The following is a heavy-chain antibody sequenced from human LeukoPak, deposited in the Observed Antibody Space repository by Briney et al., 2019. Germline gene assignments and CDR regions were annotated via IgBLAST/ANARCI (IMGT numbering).Heavy chain of an antibody. CDR1: GGSISSSSYY. D-gene: IGHD3-16*02. CDR2: IYYSGST. J-gene: IGHJ6*03. CDR3: ARGRELSATGYYYYYMDV. V-gene: IGHV4-39*07. Sequence: PSETLSLTCTVSGGSISSSSYYWGWIRQPPGKGLEWIGSIYYSGSTYYNPSLKSRVTISVDTSKNQFSLKLSSVTAADTAVYNCARGRELSATGYYYYYMDVWGKGTTVTISS.